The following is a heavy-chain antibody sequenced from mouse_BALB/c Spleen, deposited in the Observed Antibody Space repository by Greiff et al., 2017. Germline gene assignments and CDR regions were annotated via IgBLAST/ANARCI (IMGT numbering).Heavy chain of an antibody. V-gene: IGHV5-12-2*01. Sequence: EVQVVESGGGLVQPGGSLKLSCAASGFTFSSYTMSWVRQTPEKRLEWVAYISNGGGSTYYPDTVKGRFTISRDNAKNTLYLQMSSLKSEDTAMYYCARNYSIDYWGQGTTLTVSS. D-gene: IGHD2-12*01. J-gene: IGHJ2*01. CDR2: ISNGGGST. CDR1: GFTFSSYT. CDR3: ARNYSIDY.